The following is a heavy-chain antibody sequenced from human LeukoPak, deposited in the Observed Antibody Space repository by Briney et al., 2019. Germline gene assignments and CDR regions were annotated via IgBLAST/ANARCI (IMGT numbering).Heavy chain of an antibody. J-gene: IGHJ6*02. CDR3: ARDTRRGMDV. Sequence: GGSLRLSCAACGFTFSSYSMNWVRQAPGKELEWVSSISSSSSYIYYADSVKGRFTISRDNAKNSLYLQMNSLRAEDTAVYYCARDTRRGMDVWGQGTTVTVSS. D-gene: IGHD1-26*01. V-gene: IGHV3-21*01. CDR2: ISSSSSYI. CDR1: GFTFSSYS.